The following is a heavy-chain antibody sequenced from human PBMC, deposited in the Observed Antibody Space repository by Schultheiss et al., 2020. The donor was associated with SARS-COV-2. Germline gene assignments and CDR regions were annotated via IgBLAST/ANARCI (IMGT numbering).Heavy chain of an antibody. V-gene: IGHV1-2*02. CDR1: GYTFTDYY. J-gene: IGHJ5*02. CDR2: INPNSGGT. CDR3: AKDRRIGMSGFRFDA. Sequence: ASVKVSCKTSGYTFTDYYVHWVRQAPGEGLEWMGWINPNSGGTNYVQKFQGSVTITRDTSIRTVYLELTRLTSDDTAIYYCAKDRRIGMSGFRFDAWGQGTLVTVSS. D-gene: IGHD6-19*01.